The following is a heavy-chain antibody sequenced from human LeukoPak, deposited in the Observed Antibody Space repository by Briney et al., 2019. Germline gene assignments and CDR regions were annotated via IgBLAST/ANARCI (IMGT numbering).Heavy chain of an antibody. V-gene: IGHV4-59*08. CDR3: ARRLRQNLFDP. CDR1: GVSISSNY. J-gene: IGHJ5*02. Sequence: SETLSLTCTVSGVSISSNYWSWVRLPPGEGLEWIGSIYYSGSSHYNPSLKSRVTMSVDTFKKQFSLKLTSVTAADTAVYYCARRLRQNLFDPWGQGTLVTVSS. D-gene: IGHD4-17*01. CDR2: IYYSGSS.